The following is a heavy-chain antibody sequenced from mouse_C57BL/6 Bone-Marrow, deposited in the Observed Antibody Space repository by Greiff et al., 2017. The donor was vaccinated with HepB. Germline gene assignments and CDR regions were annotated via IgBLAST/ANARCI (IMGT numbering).Heavy chain of an antibody. V-gene: IGHV5-6*01. CDR2: ISSGGSYT. Sequence: EVNVVESGGDLVKPGGSLKLSCAASGFTFSSYGMSWVRQTPDKRLEWVATISSGGSYTYYPDSVKGRFTISRDNAKNTLYLQMSSLKSEDTAMYYCARHGGVTTAYWGQGTLVTVSA. J-gene: IGHJ3*01. CDR3: ARHGGVTTAY. CDR1: GFTFSSYG. D-gene: IGHD2-2*01.